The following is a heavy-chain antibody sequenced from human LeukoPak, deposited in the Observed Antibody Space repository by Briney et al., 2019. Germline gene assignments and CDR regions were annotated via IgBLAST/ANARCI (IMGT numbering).Heavy chain of an antibody. J-gene: IGHJ4*02. Sequence: ASVKVSCKASGYTFNSYGITWVRQAPGQGLEWMGWTSPYNGKTNSAQKVQGRLTMTTDTSTSTAYMELRSLRSDDTAMYYCARLVLGDYSYGFDYWGQGALVTVSS. CDR2: TSPYNGKT. D-gene: IGHD3-16*01. V-gene: IGHV1-18*01. CDR1: GYTFNSYG. CDR3: ARLVLGDYSYGFDY.